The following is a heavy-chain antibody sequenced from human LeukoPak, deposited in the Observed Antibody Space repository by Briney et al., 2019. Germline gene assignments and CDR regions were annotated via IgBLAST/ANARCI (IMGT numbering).Heavy chain of an antibody. CDR3: AMIAVAGPPDH. J-gene: IGHJ4*02. Sequence: GGSLRLSCAASGFTFSSYWMHWVRQAPGKGLVWVSRINTDGSSTSYADSVKGRFTISRDNAKNTLYLQMNSLRAEDTAVYYCAMIAVAGPPDHWVQATLVTVSS. D-gene: IGHD6-19*01. CDR2: INTDGSST. V-gene: IGHV3-74*01. CDR1: GFTFSSYW.